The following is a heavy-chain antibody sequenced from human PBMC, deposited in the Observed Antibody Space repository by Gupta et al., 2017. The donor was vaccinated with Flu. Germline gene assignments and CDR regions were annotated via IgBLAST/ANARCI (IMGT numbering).Heavy chain of an antibody. V-gene: IGHV6-1*01. Sequence: QVQLQQAGPGLVKPSQTLSLTCAISGDSVSNNSAVWHWIRQAPSRGLEWLGRTYFRSKWYSEYAVSLKSRITINADSSQNHFSLQLNAVTPEDTAVYYCARTVAGANNFDFWGQGTLVTVSS. J-gene: IGHJ4*02. CDR2: TYFRSKWYS. CDR3: ARTVAGANNFDF. CDR1: GDSVSNNSAV. D-gene: IGHD6-19*01.